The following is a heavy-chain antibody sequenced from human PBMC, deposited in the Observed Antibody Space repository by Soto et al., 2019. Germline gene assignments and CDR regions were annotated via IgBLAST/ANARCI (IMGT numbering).Heavy chain of an antibody. CDR1: GGSISSYY. CDR2: IYYSGST. V-gene: IGHV4-59*01. CDR3: ARDVYYYGMDV. J-gene: IGHJ6*02. Sequence: SETLSLTCTVSGGSISSYYWSWIRQPPGKGLEWIGYIYYSGSTNYNPSLKSRVTISVDTSKNQFSLKLSSVTAADTAVYYCARDVYYYGMDVWGQGTTVTVSS.